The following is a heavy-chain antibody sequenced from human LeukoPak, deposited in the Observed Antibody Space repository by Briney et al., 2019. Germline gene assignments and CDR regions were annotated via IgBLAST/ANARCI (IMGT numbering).Heavy chain of an antibody. CDR2: ISGSGGST. Sequence: GGSLRLSCAASGFTLSSYAMSWVRQAPGKGLEWVSAISGSGGSTYYADSVKGRFTISRDNSKNTLYLQMNSLRAEDTAVYYCAKGTYDSSSSPIDYWGQGTLVTVSS. V-gene: IGHV3-23*01. CDR1: GFTLSSYA. CDR3: AKGTYDSSSSPIDY. J-gene: IGHJ4*02. D-gene: IGHD3-22*01.